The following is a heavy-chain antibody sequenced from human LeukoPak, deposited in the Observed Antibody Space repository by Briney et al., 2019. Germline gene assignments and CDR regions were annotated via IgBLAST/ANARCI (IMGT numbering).Heavy chain of an antibody. CDR2: TKHDGSEK. D-gene: IGHD3-10*01. Sequence: PGGSLRLSCAASGDTFTSSWMTWVRDAPGKGLEWVAHTKHDGSEKCYVDSVKSRFIISRDNAKNSQYLQLNSLRVEDTAVYYCARDGVGAFDIWGQGTMVTVSS. V-gene: IGHV3-7*04. CDR1: GDTFTSSW. CDR3: ARDGVGAFDI. J-gene: IGHJ3*02.